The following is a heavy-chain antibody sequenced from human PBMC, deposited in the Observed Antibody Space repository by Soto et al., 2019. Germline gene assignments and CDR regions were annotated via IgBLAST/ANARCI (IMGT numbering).Heavy chain of an antibody. Sequence: PSETLSLTCTVSGGSISSGDYYWSWIRQPPGKGLEWIGYIYYSGSTYYNPSLKSRVTISVDTSKNQFSLKLSSVTAADTAVYYCARGFKVLERRKNWFDPWGQGTLVTVSS. CDR1: GGSISSGDYY. CDR3: ARGFKVLERRKNWFDP. CDR2: IYYSGST. J-gene: IGHJ5*02. D-gene: IGHD1-1*01. V-gene: IGHV4-30-4*01.